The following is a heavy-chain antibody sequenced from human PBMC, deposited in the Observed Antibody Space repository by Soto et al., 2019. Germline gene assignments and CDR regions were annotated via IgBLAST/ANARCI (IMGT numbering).Heavy chain of an antibody. CDR2: IYYSGST. Sequence: QVQLQESGPGLVKPSQTLSLTCTVSGASISSGDYYWTWIRQPPGKGLEWIGSIYYSGSTYYNPSLKSRRRISVATSNNQFSLKLSSVTAADTAVYYCARASYDSSTYYLDYWGQGTLVTVSS. CDR3: ARASYDSSTYYLDY. CDR1: GASISSGDYY. D-gene: IGHD3-22*01. J-gene: IGHJ4*02. V-gene: IGHV4-30-4*01.